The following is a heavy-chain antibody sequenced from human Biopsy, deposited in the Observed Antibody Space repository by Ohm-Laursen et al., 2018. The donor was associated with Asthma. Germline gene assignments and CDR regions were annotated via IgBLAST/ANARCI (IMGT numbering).Heavy chain of an antibody. J-gene: IGHJ3*02. V-gene: IGHV4-34*01. D-gene: IGHD3-9*01. CDR1: PGSFSGFY. CDR3: ARGFGYDILTGWDAFDI. Sequence: SETLSLTCGVYPGSFSGFYWTWIRQSPEKGLEWIGETNERGVTNNNPSLKSRVIISIDTYWNRVSLKLTSVTAADTAVYYCARGFGYDILTGWDAFDIWGQGTMVTVSS. CDR2: TNERGVT.